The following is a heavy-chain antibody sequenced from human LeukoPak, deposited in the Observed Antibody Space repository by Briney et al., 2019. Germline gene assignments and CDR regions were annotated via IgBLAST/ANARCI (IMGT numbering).Heavy chain of an antibody. D-gene: IGHD3-16*02. Sequence: GGSLRLSCAASGFIFSSYEMSWVRQAPGRGLEWVSYISSSGRTMYYADSVKGRFTVSRDNAKNSLYLQMNSLRAEDTAVYYCARRSYGSWGYWGQGTLVTVSS. CDR3: ARRSYGSWGY. CDR2: ISSSGRTM. J-gene: IGHJ4*02. CDR1: GFIFSSYE. V-gene: IGHV3-48*03.